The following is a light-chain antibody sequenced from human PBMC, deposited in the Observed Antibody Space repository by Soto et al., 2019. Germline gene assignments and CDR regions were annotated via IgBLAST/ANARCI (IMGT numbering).Light chain of an antibody. V-gene: IGLV2-14*03. J-gene: IGLJ3*02. CDR1: SIAVGGNKY. CDR3: GSYTGSSTSWV. Sequence: QSALTQPASVSGSPGQSITISCTETSIAVGGNKYVSWYQHHPGKAPKRMIYDVSSRPSGVSNRFSGSKSDNTAALTISGLQAEDEADYYCGSYTGSSTSWVFGGGTKLTVL. CDR2: DVS.